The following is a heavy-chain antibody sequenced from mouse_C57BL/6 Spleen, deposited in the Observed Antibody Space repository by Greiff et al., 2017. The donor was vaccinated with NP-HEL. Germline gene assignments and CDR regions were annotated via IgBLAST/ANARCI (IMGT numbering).Heavy chain of an antibody. CDR3: TRGGNGYGWYFDV. CDR1: GFTFSDAW. J-gene: IGHJ1*03. V-gene: IGHV6-6*01. CDR2: IRNKANNHAT. Sequence: LQQSGGGLVQPGGSMKLSCAASGFTFSDAWMDWVRQSPEKGLEWVAEIRNKANNHATYYAESVKGRFTISRDDSKSSVYLQMNSLRAEDTGIYYCTRGGNGYGWYFDVWGTGTTVTVSS. D-gene: IGHD2-2*01.